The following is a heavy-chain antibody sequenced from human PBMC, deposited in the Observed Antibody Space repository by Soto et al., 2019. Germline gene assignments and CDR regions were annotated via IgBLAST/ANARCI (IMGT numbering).Heavy chain of an antibody. CDR1: GGSISNYY. J-gene: IGHJ5*02. Sequence: PSETLSLTCTVSGGSISNYYWSWIRQSPGKVLEWISNIYHSGTTNYNLSLKGRVSISIDSSKNQVSLRLKSVTAADTAVYYCARGGYRTLAWFDPWGQGTLVTVSS. V-gene: IGHV4-59*01. D-gene: IGHD5-18*01. CDR2: IYHSGTT. CDR3: ARGGYRTLAWFDP.